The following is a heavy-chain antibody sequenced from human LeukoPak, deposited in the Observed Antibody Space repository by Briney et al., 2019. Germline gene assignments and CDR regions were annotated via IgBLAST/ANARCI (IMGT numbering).Heavy chain of an antibody. CDR1: GFTFTNFA. V-gene: IGHV3-23*01. CDR2: ILASGGTT. CDR3: AKNYYDYTGPYSWVFDY. J-gene: IGHJ4*02. Sequence: GGSLRLSCPASGFTFTNFAMSWVRQAPGKGLEWVSGILASGGTTYYADSVKGRFTSSRDNSKNTLYLQMSSLRAEDTAIYYCAKNYYDYTGPYSWVFDYWGQGTLATVSS. D-gene: IGHD3-22*01.